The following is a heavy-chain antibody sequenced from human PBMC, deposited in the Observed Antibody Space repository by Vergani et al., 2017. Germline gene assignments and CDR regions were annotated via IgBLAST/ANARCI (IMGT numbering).Heavy chain of an antibody. J-gene: IGHJ3*02. CDR1: GGTFSSYT. D-gene: IGHD3-22*01. CDR2: VIPILGIV. Sequence: QVQLVQSGAEVKKPGSSVKVSCKASGGTFSSYTISWVRHAPGQGLEWMGRVIPILGIVNYAQKFQGRVTITADKSTSTAYMEVSSLRSEDTAVYYCARGPGYDSIGDSWGQGTMVTVSS. CDR3: ARGPGYDSIGDS. V-gene: IGHV1-69*02.